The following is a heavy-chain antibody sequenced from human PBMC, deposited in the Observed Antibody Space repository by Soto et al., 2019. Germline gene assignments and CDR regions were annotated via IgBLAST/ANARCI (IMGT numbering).Heavy chain of an antibody. J-gene: IGHJ4*02. V-gene: IGHV3-23*01. Sequence: GGSLRLSCAASGFTLSSYAMSWVRQAPGKGLEWVSAISGSGGSTYYADSVKGRFTISRDNSKNTLYLQMNSLRAEDTAVYYCAKVPYYDFWSGYAPRYWGQGTLVTVSS. CDR2: ISGSGGST. CDR1: GFTLSSYA. D-gene: IGHD3-3*01. CDR3: AKVPYYDFWSGYAPRY.